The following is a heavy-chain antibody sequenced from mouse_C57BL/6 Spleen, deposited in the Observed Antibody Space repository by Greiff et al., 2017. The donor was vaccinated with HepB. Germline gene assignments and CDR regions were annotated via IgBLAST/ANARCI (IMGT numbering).Heavy chain of an antibody. Sequence: QVQLQQSGAELARPGASVKLSCKASGYTFTSYGISWVKQRTGQGLEWIGEIYPRSGNTYYNEKFKGKATLTADKSSSTAYMELRSLTSEDSSVYCWARGSHGICEGNYAMDYGGQGTSVTVSS. V-gene: IGHV1-81*01. J-gene: IGHJ4*01. CDR3: ARGSHGICEGNYAMDY. D-gene: IGHD2-1*01. CDR1: GYTFTSYG. CDR2: IYPRSGNT.